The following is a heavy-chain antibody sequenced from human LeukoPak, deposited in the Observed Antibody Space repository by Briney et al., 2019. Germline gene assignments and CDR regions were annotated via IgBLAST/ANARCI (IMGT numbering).Heavy chain of an antibody. Sequence: GGSLRLSCAVSGFTFVNYAIHWVRQAPGKGLEWVSGFDYNSGRIDYADSVKGRFNISRDNAKNSLYLQMNSLRVEDTALYYCTKDVTPGGADVWGQGTTVTVSS. CDR3: TKDVTPGGADV. V-gene: IGHV3-9*01. D-gene: IGHD1-14*01. CDR2: FDYNSGRI. CDR1: GFTFVNYA. J-gene: IGHJ6*02.